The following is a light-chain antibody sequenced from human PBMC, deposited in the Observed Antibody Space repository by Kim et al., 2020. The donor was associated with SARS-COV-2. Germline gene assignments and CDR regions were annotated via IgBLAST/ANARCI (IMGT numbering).Light chain of an antibody. J-gene: IGKJ4*01. CDR1: QSFGSSS. CDR3: QQYDSSPLT. Sequence: EIVLTQSPGTLSLSPGERATLSCRASQSFGSSSLAWYQQKPGQAPRLLIYGASSRATGIPARFSGSGSGTDFTLTISRLEPEDFAVYYCQQYDSSPLTFGGGTKVDIK. V-gene: IGKV3-20*01. CDR2: GAS.